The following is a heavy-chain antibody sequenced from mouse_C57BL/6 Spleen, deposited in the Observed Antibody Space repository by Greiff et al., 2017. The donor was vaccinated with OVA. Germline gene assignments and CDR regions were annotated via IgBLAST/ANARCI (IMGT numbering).Heavy chain of an antibody. D-gene: IGHD2-4*01. V-gene: IGHV1-52*01. Sequence: QVQLQQSGAELVRPGSSVKLSCKASGYTFTSYWMHWVKQRPIQGLEWIGNIDPSDSETNYNQKFKDKATLTVDKSASTAYMQLSSLTSEDSSVYYCARLYDYDGQYFDYWGQGTTLTVSS. CDR1: GYTFTSYW. J-gene: IGHJ2*01. CDR3: ARLYDYDGQYFDY. CDR2: IDPSDSET.